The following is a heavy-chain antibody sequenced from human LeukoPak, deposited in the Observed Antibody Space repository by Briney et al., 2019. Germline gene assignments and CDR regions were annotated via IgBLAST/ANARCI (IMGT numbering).Heavy chain of an antibody. CDR3: ARSNNDGDYLGVGFDY. CDR2: INTNTGNP. CDR1: GYTFSSYA. J-gene: IGHJ4*02. Sequence: ASVKVSRTASGYTFSSYAMNWVRQAPGQGLEWMGWINTNTGNPTYAQGFTGRFVFSLDTSVSTAYLQISSLQAEDTAVYYCARSNNDGDYLGVGFDYWGQGTLVTVSS. D-gene: IGHD4-17*01. V-gene: IGHV7-4-1*02.